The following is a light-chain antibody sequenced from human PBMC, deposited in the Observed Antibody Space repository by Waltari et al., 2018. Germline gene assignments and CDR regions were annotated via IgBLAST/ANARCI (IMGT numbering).Light chain of an antibody. CDR2: DSY. J-gene: IGKJ4*01. Sequence: EVMLTQSPGTLSLSPGQRATLSCRADESISNFLAWYQQKPGQAPRLLIYDSYNRATGTPDRFSGSGSGTDFTLTISSLEPEDFAVYYCQERSKWPQVTFGGGTKVDI. CDR1: ESISNF. CDR3: QERSKWPQVT. V-gene: IGKV3-11*01.